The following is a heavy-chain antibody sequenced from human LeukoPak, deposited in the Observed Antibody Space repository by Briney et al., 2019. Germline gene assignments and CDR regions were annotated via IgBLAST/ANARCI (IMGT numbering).Heavy chain of an antibody. V-gene: IGHV3-7*01. D-gene: IGHD2-15*01. CDR2: IKQDGSEI. Sequence: GGSLRLSCAASGFTFSTYWMSWVRQAQGKGLEWVANIKQDGSEINYVDSVKGRFTISRDNAKNSLYLQMNNLRAEDTAVYYCASLIWGGGLDIWGQGTMVTVSS. CDR1: GFTFSTYW. CDR3: ASLIWGGGLDI. J-gene: IGHJ3*02.